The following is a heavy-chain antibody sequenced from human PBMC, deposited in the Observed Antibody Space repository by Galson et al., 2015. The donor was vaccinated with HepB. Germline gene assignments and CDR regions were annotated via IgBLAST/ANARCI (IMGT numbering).Heavy chain of an antibody. Sequence: SLRLSCAASGFIFNAKSMHWVRQAPGKGLEWVSYISSTSDTKYYADSVKGRFTISRDNAKNSLYLQMNSLGAEDTAVYYCARYALGHNYKDPFDSWGQGTLVTVSS. CDR1: GFIFNAKS. J-gene: IGHJ4*02. CDR3: ARYALGHNYKDPFDS. CDR2: ISSTSDTK. D-gene: IGHD3-10*01. V-gene: IGHV3-48*01.